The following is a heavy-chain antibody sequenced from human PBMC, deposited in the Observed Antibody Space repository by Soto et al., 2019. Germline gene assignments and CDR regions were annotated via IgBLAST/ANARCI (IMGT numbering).Heavy chain of an antibody. V-gene: IGHV4-59*01. CDR1: GGSISSYY. Sequence: SETLSLTCTVSGGSISSYYWSWIRQPPGKGLEWIGYIYYSGSTNYNPSLKSRVTISVDTSKNQFSLKLSSVTAADTAVYYCAREGDSSGYYENAIDYWGQGTLVTVPQ. CDR3: AREGDSSGYYENAIDY. D-gene: IGHD3-22*01. J-gene: IGHJ4*02. CDR2: IYYSGST.